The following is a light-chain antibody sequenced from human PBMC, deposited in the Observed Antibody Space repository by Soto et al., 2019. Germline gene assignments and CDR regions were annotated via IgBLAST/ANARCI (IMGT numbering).Light chain of an antibody. J-gene: IGKJ5*01. V-gene: IGKV3-15*01. CDR1: QSIRDN. CDR3: QHYHDWRIT. CDR2: DAS. Sequence: EIVLTQSPATLSVSPGERDTLSCRASQSIRDNLAWYQQKPGQTPRLLISDASTRATTIPARFSGSGSGTEFTLTINRLQSEDFAVYYCQHYHDWRITFGQGTRRRL.